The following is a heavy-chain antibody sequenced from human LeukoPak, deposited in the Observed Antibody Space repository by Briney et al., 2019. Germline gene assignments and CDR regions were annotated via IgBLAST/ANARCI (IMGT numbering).Heavy chain of an antibody. V-gene: IGHV1-18*01. CDR3: ARETCSSTSCYLNYYYGMDV. D-gene: IGHD2-2*01. Sequence: GASVKVSCKASGYTFTSYGISWVRQAPGQGLEWMGWISAYNGNTNYAQKLQGRVTMTTDTSTSTAYMELRSLRSDDTAVYYCARETCSSTSCYLNYYYGMDVWGQGTTVTVSS. J-gene: IGHJ6*02. CDR1: GYTFTSYG. CDR2: ISAYNGNT.